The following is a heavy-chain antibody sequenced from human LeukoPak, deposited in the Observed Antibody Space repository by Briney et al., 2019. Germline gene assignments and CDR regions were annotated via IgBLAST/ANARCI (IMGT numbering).Heavy chain of an antibody. V-gene: IGHV4-38-2*02. D-gene: IGHD3-10*01. CDR1: GYSISSGYY. Sequence: SETLSLTCTVSGYSISSGYYGGWIRQPPGKGLEWIGSIYHSGSTYYNPSLKSRVTISVDTSKNQFSLKLSSVTAADTAVYYCASRTYYYGSGSYLFDYWGQGTLVTVSS. J-gene: IGHJ4*02. CDR3: ASRTYYYGSGSYLFDY. CDR2: IYHSGST.